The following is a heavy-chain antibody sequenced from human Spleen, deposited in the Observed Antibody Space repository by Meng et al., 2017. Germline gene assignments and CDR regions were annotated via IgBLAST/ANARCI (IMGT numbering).Heavy chain of an antibody. CDR3: ARKAGNCISTTCYSLDY. CDR2: IIPIFGTA. V-gene: IGHV1-69*13. Sequence: SVKVSCKASGGTFSSYAISWVRQAPGQGLEWMGGIIPIFGTANYAQKFQGRVTITADESTSTAYMELSSLRSEDTAVYYCARKAGNCISTTCYSLDYWGQGTLVTVSS. D-gene: IGHD2-2*01. CDR1: GGTFSSYA. J-gene: IGHJ4*02.